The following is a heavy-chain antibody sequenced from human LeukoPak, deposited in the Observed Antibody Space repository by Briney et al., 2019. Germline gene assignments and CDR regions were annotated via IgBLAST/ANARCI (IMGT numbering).Heavy chain of an antibody. CDR2: ISSSSSTI. CDR3: ARRGLGEWLPQTDYYYYYMDV. Sequence: GGSLRLSCAASGFTFSSYSMNWVRQAPGKGLEWVSYISSSSSTIYYADSVKGRFTISRDNAKNSLYLQMNSLRAEDTAVYYCARRGLGEWLPQTDYYYYYMDVWGKGTTVTVSS. J-gene: IGHJ6*03. CDR1: GFTFSSYS. D-gene: IGHD3-3*01. V-gene: IGHV3-48*04.